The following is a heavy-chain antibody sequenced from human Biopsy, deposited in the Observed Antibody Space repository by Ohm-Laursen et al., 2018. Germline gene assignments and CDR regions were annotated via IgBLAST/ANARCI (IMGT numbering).Heavy chain of an antibody. J-gene: IGHJ4*02. CDR2: VYDRGST. CDR3: ARGMRSSGWPYFDS. V-gene: IGHV4-61*01. CDR1: GDSVSSGSFY. D-gene: IGHD6-19*01. Sequence: ETLSLTWPVSGDSVSSGSFYWTWIRQPPGQGLEYIGYVYDRGSTANYNPSLESRVTMSVDMPKNQFSLKLSSVTAADTAIYYCARGMRSSGWPYFDSWGQGTLVTVSS.